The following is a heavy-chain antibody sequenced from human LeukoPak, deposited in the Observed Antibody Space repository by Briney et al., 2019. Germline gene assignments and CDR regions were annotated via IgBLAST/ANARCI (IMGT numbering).Heavy chain of an antibody. V-gene: IGHV3-73*01. J-gene: IGHJ4*02. CDR3: TRLPYYYGSSGYPFNDY. CDR1: GFTFSGSA. CDR2: IRSKANSYAT. D-gene: IGHD3-22*01. Sequence: GGSLRLSCAASGFTFSGSAMLWVRQASGKGLGWAGRIRSKANSYATAYAASVKGRFTISRDDSKNTAYLQMNSLKTEDTAVYYCTRLPYYYGSSGYPFNDYWGQGTLVTVSS.